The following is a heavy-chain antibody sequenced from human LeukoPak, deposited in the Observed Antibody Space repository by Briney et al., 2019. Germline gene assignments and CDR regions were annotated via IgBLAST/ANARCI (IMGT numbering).Heavy chain of an antibody. CDR3: ARQDSGWYEMKNFDY. D-gene: IGHD6-19*01. J-gene: IGHJ4*02. Sequence: GGSLRLSCAASGFTFSSYAMSWVRQAPGKGLEWVSAISGSGGSTYYADSVKGRFTISRDNSKNTLYLQMNSLRAGDTAIYYCARQDSGWYEMKNFDYWGQGTLVTVSS. V-gene: IGHV3-23*01. CDR1: GFTFSSYA. CDR2: ISGSGGST.